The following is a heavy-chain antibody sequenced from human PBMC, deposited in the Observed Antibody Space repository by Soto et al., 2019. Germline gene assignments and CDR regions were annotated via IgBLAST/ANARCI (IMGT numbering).Heavy chain of an antibody. J-gene: IGHJ5*02. CDR3: ARTRGNVVGLNLEDTYFDP. CDR1: GGSISTGDFS. CDR2: MYRSGSP. V-gene: IGHV4-31*03. Sequence: QVQLQESGPGLVKPSQTLSLTCTVSGGSISTGDFSWTWIRQHPGKGLEWIGDMYRSGSPYYNPSLKSRLTISVDPSKSQCSLRLSSVTAADTAVYYCARTRGNVVGLNLEDTYFDPWGRGTLVTVSS. D-gene: IGHD2-21*01.